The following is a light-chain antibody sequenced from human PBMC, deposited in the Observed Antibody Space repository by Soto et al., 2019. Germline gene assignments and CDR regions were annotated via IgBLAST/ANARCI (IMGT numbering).Light chain of an antibody. CDR3: QQRTNWPSST. J-gene: IGKJ5*01. CDR2: DAS. CDR1: RSVSSY. Sequence: EVVLTQSPATLSLSPGERATLSCRASRSVSSYLAWYQQKPGQAPRLLISDASNRATGIPARFSGSGSGTDFTITISSLAPEDFAVYYCQQRTNWPSSTFGQGTRLEIQ. V-gene: IGKV3-11*01.